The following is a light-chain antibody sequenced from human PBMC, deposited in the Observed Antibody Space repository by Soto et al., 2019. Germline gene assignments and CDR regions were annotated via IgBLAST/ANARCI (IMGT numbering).Light chain of an antibody. CDR1: QSISSW. CDR2: DAS. Sequence: DIQMTQSPSTLSASVGDRVTITCRASQSISSWLAWYQQKPGKAPKLLIYDASSLQSGVSSRFSGSGSGTEFTLTISSLQPDDFATYYCQQYSTYTPRTFGQGTKVDIK. J-gene: IGKJ1*01. V-gene: IGKV1-5*01. CDR3: QQYSTYTPRT.